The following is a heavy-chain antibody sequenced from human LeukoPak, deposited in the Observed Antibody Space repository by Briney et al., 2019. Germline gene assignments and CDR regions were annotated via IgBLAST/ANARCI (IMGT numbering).Heavy chain of an antibody. D-gene: IGHD3-16*01. V-gene: IGHV1-46*01. CDR2: INPSGGST. CDR1: GYTFTSYY. CDR3: ARAKYDYVWGSYFGY. Sequence: ASVKVSCKASGYTFTSYYMHWVRQAPGQGLEWMGIINPSGGSTTYAQKFQGRVTMTRDTSTSTVYMELSSLRSEDTAVYYCARAKYDYVWGSYFGYWGQGTLVTVSS. J-gene: IGHJ4*02.